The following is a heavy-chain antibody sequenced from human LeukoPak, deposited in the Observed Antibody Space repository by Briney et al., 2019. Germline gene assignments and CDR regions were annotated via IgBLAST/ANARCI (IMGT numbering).Heavy chain of an antibody. V-gene: IGHV4-61*01. CDR3: ARRGTGGRSFDI. D-gene: IGHD2-8*02. CDR2: ISYSGST. CDR1: GGSVSSGSYY. J-gene: IGHJ3*02. Sequence: PSETLSLTCTVSGGSVSSGSYYWTWIRQPPGKGLEWIGYISYSGSTNFNPSLKSRVTISVDTSKNQFSLNLSSVTAADTAVYYCARRGTGGRSFDIWGQGTMVTVPS.